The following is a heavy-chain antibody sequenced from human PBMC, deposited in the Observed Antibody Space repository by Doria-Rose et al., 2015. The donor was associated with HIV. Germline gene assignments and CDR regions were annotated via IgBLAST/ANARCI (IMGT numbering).Heavy chain of an antibody. J-gene: IGHJ4*02. CDR1: GVSLSSPGMG. CDR3: ARIKSSRWYHKYYFDF. Sequence: QVTLKESGPVLVKPTETPTLTCTVSGVSLSSPGMGVSWIRQPPGKALERTANISSDDERSYITSLKRRLTISRGTSKSQVVLTMTDMDPVDTATYYCARIKSSRWYHKYYFDFWGQGTLVIVSA. D-gene: IGHD6-13*01. CDR2: ISSDDER. V-gene: IGHV2-26*01.